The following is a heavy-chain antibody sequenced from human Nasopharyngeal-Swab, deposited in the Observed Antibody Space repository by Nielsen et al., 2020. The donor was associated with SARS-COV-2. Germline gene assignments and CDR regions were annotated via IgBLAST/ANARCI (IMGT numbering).Heavy chain of an antibody. D-gene: IGHD6-13*01. V-gene: IGHV3-21*01. J-gene: IGHJ4*02. CDR2: ISSSSSYI. CDR1: GFTFSSYS. Sequence: GESLKISCAASGFTFSSYSMNWVRQAPGKGLEWASSISSSSSYIYYADSVKGRFTISRDNAKNSLYLQMNSLRAEDTAVYYCARGSSSSWYILDYWGQGTLVTVSS. CDR3: ARGSSSSWYILDY.